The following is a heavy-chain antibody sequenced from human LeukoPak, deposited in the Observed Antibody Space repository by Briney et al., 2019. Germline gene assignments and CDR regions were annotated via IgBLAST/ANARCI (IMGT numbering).Heavy chain of an antibody. CDR2: IYPGDSDT. CDR1: GYSFTSYW. CDR3: ARRSIQHCSSTSCFDAFDI. V-gene: IGHV5-51*01. Sequence: GESLKISCKGSGYSFTSYWIGWVRQMPGKGLEWMGIIYPGDSDTRYSPSFQGQVTISADKSISTAYLQWSSLKAPDTAMYYCARRSIQHCSSTSCFDAFDIWGQGTMVTVSS. J-gene: IGHJ3*02. D-gene: IGHD2-2*01.